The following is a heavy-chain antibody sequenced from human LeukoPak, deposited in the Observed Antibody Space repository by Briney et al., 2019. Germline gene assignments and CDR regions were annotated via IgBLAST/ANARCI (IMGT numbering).Heavy chain of an antibody. CDR3: AKGKQWLVQRALLN. J-gene: IGHJ4*02. D-gene: IGHD6-19*01. Sequence: SGGSLRLSCAASGFTLSSYAMSWVRQAPGKGLEWVSAISGSGGSTYYADSVKGRFTISRDNSKNTLYLQMNSLRAEDTAVYYCAKGKQWLVQRALLNWGQGTLVNVSS. CDR1: GFTLSSYA. CDR2: ISGSGGST. V-gene: IGHV3-23*01.